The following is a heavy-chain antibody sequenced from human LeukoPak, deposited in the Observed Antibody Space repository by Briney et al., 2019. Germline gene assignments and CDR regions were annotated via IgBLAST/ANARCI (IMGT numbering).Heavy chain of an antibody. J-gene: IGHJ5*02. V-gene: IGHV4-39*07. CDR3: ARPGAYGNWFDP. CDR1: GGSISSSSYY. Sequence: KSSETLSLTCTVSGGSISSSSYYWGWIRQPPGKGLEWIGSIYYSGSTYYNPSLKSRVTISVDTSKNQFSLKLSSVTAADTAVYYCARPGAYGNWFDPWGQGTLVTVSS. D-gene: IGHD4-17*01. CDR2: IYYSGST.